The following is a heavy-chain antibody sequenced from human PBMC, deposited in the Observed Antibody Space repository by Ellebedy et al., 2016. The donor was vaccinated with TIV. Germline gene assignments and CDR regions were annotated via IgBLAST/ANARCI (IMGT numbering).Heavy chain of an antibody. D-gene: IGHD6-19*01. J-gene: IGHJ3*02. CDR2: IDPSDSYT. V-gene: IGHV5-10-1*01. CDR1: GDTFANYW. Sequence: GESLKISCKGYGDTFANYWINWVRQMPGAGLEWMGRIDPSDSYTNYGPSFDGHVTISTDKAINTVYLQWSSLKASDTAMYYCTRSLMAVGTVGPHAFHIWGQGTLVAVSS. CDR3: TRSLMAVGTVGPHAFHI.